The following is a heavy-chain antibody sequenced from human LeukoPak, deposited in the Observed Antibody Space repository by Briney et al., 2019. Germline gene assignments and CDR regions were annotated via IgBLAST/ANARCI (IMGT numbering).Heavy chain of an antibody. V-gene: IGHV5-51*01. CDR2: IYPGDSET. D-gene: IGHD7-27*01. J-gene: IGHJ3*02. CDR1: GYSFKSYW. Sequence: GESLNISGKGSGYSFKSYWLGGARQMPGNGLDWMGIIYPGDSETKYSPSCQGQVYSSAIKSISTPYLQRTDLKASDTAMYYCARRQDFGLTGMNAFDIWGQGTMVTVSS. CDR3: ARRQDFGLTGMNAFDI.